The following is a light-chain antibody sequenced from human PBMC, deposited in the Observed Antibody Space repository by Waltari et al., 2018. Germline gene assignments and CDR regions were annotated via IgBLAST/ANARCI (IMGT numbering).Light chain of an antibody. CDR1: SGSLSSTSY. CDR2: KAD. Sequence: QTVVTQGPSLSVSTGGTVTLTCALSSGSLSSTSYASWYQQTPGQAPRTRVYKADSRSSGVPVRFSGSILGNKAALTITGAQADDESDYYCLLYMGSGIWVFGGGTKLTVL. CDR3: LLYMGSGIWV. V-gene: IGLV8-61*01. J-gene: IGLJ3*02.